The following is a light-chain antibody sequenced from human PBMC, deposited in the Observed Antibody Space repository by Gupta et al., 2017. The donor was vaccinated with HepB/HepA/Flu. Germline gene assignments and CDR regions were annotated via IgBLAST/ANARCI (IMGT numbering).Light chain of an antibody. CDR3: QQSYSTPMWT. V-gene: IGKV1-39*01. Sequence: DIQMTQSPSSLSASVGDRVNITCRASQSINSYLNWYQQKPGKAPKLLIYAASSLQSGVPSRFSGRRSGTDFTLTISSLQPEDFATYYCQQSYSTPMWTFGQGTKVDIK. CDR1: QSINSY. J-gene: IGKJ1*01. CDR2: AAS.